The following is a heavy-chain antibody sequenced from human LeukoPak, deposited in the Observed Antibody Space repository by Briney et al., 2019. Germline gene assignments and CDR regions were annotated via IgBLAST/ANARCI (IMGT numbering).Heavy chain of an antibody. CDR1: GGTFSSYA. CDR3: ASWTGQLVFDY. V-gene: IGHV1-69*05. D-gene: IGHD6-6*01. CDR2: IIPIFGTA. J-gene: IGHJ4*02. Sequence: SVKVSCKASGGTFSSYAISWVRQAPGQGLEWMGGIIPIFGTANYAQKFQGRVTITTDESTSTAYMELSSLRSEGTAVYYCASWTGQLVFDYWGQGTLVTVSS.